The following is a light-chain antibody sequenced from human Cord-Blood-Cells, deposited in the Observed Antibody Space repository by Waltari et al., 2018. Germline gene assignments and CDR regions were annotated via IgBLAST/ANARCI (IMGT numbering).Light chain of an antibody. Sequence: SSELTQDPAVSVALGQTVRITCQGDSLRSYYASWYQQKPGQAPVLVIYGKNHRPPGNPERFPGPSSRNTASLAIPGASAEDGADYYCNPRDKSGNHPNWVFGGGTQPTVL. V-gene: IGLV3-19*01. CDR3: NPRDKSGNHPNWV. CDR1: SLRSYY. CDR2: GKN. J-gene: IGLJ3*02.